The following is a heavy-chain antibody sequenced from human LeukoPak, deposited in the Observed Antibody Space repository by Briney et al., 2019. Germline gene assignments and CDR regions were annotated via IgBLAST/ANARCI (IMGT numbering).Heavy chain of an antibody. Sequence: GGSLRLSCAASGFTFSSYSMNWVRQAPGKGLVWVSHINTDGHSTNYADSVKGRFTISRDNAKNTLYLQMNSLRADDTAVYYCAKERGYCSGGNCYDNVVDIWGQGTMVTVSS. CDR1: GFTFSSYS. D-gene: IGHD2-15*01. CDR3: AKERGYCSGGNCYDNVVDI. J-gene: IGHJ3*02. V-gene: IGHV3-74*01. CDR2: INTDGHST.